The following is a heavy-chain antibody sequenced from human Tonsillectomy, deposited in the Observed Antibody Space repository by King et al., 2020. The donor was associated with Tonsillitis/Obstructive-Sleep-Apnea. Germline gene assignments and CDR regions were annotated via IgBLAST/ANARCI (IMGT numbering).Heavy chain of an antibody. CDR1: GFTFNSYS. J-gene: IGHJ4*02. D-gene: IGHD6-19*01. CDR3: AGDEWLRKTDY. Sequence: QLVQSGGGLVKPGGSLRLSCAASGFTFNSYSMNWVRQAPGKGLEWVSSISSGSSYIYYADSVKGRFTISRDNAKNSLYLQMNSLRAEDTAVYYCAGDEWLRKTDYWGQGTLVTVSS. CDR2: ISSGSSYI. V-gene: IGHV3-21*01.